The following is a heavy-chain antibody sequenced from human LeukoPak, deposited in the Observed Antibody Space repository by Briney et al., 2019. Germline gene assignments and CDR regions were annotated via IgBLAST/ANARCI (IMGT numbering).Heavy chain of an antibody. J-gene: IGHJ4*02. CDR2: ISVSGGST. CDR1: GFTFSGYA. Sequence: GGSLRLSCAASGFTFSGYAMSWVRQAPGKGLEWVSSISVSGGSTYYADSVEGRFTISRDNSKNTLFLQMDSLRAEDTAIYFCAKAPTSGYSSGWYGTAFDYWGQGTLVTVSS. D-gene: IGHD6-19*01. CDR3: AKAPTSGYSSGWYGTAFDY. V-gene: IGHV3-23*01.